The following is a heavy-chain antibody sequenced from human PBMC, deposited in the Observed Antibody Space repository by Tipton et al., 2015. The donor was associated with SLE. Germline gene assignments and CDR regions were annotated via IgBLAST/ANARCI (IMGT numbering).Heavy chain of an antibody. CDR1: GGSFSGYY. CDR2: INHSGGT. Sequence: LRLSCAVYGGSFSGYYWSWIRQPPGKGLEWIGEINHSGGTNYNPSLKSRVTISVDTSKNQFSLKLNSVTAADTAVYYCARHAIFGVVDYWGQGTLVTVSS. J-gene: IGHJ4*02. V-gene: IGHV4-34*01. CDR3: ARHAIFGVVDY. D-gene: IGHD3-3*01.